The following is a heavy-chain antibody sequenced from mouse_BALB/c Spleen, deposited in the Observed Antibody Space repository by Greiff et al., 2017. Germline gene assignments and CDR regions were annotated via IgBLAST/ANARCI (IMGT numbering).Heavy chain of an antibody. CDR2: IYPGNVNT. D-gene: IGHD6-5*01. CDR3: NAVNGQFAY. Sequence: VQLQQSGPELVKPGASVRISCKASGYTFTSYYIHWVKQRPGQGLEWIGWIYPGNVNTKYNEKFKGKATLTADKSSSTAYMQLSSLTSEDTAVYYCNAVNGQFAYWGQGTLVTVSA. V-gene: IGHV1S56*01. J-gene: IGHJ3*01. CDR1: GYTFTSYY.